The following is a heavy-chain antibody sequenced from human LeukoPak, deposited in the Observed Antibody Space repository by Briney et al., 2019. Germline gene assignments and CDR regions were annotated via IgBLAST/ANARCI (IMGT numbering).Heavy chain of an antibody. J-gene: IGHJ5*02. CDR1: GFTFSSYA. Sequence: GGSLRLSCAASGFTFSSYAMSWVRQAPGKGLEWVSAISGSDGSTYYADSVKGRFTISRDNSKNTLYLQMNSLRAEDTAVYYCAKDVLTYYDFWSGPGGFDPWGQGTLVTVSS. D-gene: IGHD3-3*01. CDR2: ISGSDGST. CDR3: AKDVLTYYDFWSGPGGFDP. V-gene: IGHV3-23*01.